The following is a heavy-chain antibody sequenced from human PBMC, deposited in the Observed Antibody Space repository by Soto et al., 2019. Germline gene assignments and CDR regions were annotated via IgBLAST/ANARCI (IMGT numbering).Heavy chain of an antibody. Sequence: GGSLRLSCAASGFTFSSYWMHWVRQAPGKGLVWVSRINSDGSSTSYADSVKGRFTISRDNAKNTLYLQMNSLRAEDTAVYYCARWGSGSYYDYWGQGTLVTVSS. V-gene: IGHV3-74*01. CDR2: INSDGSST. CDR1: GFTFSSYW. CDR3: ARWGSGSYYDY. J-gene: IGHJ4*02. D-gene: IGHD1-26*01.